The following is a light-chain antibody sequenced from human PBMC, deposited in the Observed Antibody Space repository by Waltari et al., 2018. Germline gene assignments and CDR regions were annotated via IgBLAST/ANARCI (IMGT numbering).Light chain of an antibody. J-gene: IGLJ2*01. CDR3: SSYASSATVI. V-gene: IGLV2-14*03. CDR2: DVT. Sequence: QSALTQPASVSGSPGQSITISCSGTGNAVGGYNYVPWYQQHPGKVPKLVIYDVTKRPSGVSNRFSGSKADNAASLTISGLQPEDEADYYCSSYASSATVIFGGGTKLTVL. CDR1: GNAVGGYNY.